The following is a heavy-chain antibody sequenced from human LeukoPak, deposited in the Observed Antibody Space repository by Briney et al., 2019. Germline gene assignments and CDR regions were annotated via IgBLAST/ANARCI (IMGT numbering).Heavy chain of an antibody. CDR3: ARISSGRHYYFDS. CDR2: IYYSGST. J-gene: IGHJ4*02. Sequence: SETLSLTCTVAGGSISSDYWSWIRQPPGKRLEWIGYIYYSGSTNYNPSLKSRVTISVDTSKNQFSLKLSSVTAADTAVYYCARISSGRHYYFDSWGQGTLVTVSS. D-gene: IGHD6-19*01. CDR1: GGSISSDY. V-gene: IGHV4-59*01.